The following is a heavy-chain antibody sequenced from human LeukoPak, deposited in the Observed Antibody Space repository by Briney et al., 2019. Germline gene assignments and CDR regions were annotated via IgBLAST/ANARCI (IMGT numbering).Heavy chain of an antibody. J-gene: IGHJ6*02. CDR2: ISSTTITI. V-gene: IGHV3-48*02. Sequence: GGSLRLSCAASGFTFSTYSMTWVRQAPGKGLEWVSYISSTTITIHYADSVKGRFTISRDNAKNPLYLQMDSLRDEDTAVYYCARVPGYSSSWYGYYYNGMDVWGQGTTVTVSS. CDR3: ARVPGYSSSWYGYYYNGMDV. D-gene: IGHD6-13*01. CDR1: GFTFSTYS.